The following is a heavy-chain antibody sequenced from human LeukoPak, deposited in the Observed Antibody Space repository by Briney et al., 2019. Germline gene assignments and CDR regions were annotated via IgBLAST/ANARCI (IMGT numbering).Heavy chain of an antibody. CDR2: ISRSSSYI. CDR1: GFPFSSYS. V-gene: IGHV3-21*01. CDR3: ARDNRCSGGSCYPYFDY. Sequence: GGSLRLSCAASGFPFSSYSMKWVRQAPGKGREWVAPISRSSSYIYYDDSVKGRFTISRDNAKNSLYMQMNSLRAEDTAVYYCARDNRCSGGSCYPYFDYWGQGTLVTVSS. D-gene: IGHD2-15*01. J-gene: IGHJ4*02.